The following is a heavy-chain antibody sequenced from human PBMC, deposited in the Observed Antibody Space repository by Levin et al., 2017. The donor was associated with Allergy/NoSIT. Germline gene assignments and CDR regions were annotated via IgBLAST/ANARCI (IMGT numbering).Heavy chain of an antibody. V-gene: IGHV3-30-3*01. D-gene: IGHD2-15*01. CDR3: ARSYCSGGSCYQYYYYYYMDG. CDR2: ISYDGSNK. J-gene: IGHJ6*03. CDR1: GFTFSTYA. Sequence: SCAASGFTFSTYAMHWVRQAPGKGLEWVAVISYDGSNKYYADSVKGRFTISRDNSKNTLYLQMNSLRAEDTAIYYCARSYCSGGSCYQYYYYYYMDGWGKGTTVTVSS.